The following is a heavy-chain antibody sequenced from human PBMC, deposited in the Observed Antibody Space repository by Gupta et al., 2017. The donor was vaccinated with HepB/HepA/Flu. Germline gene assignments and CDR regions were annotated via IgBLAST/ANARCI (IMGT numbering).Heavy chain of an antibody. CDR2: IYYNGNT. CDR1: GGSITSFY. D-gene: IGHD6-6*01. CDR3: ARLAGASTSSSY. V-gene: IGHV4-59*08. Sequence: VQLQESGPGLVKPSETLSLTCTVSGGSITSFYWSWIRQPPGKGLQWIGYIYYNGNTDYDPSLKSRATISADTSKNQFSLKLTSVTAADTAVYYWARLAGASTSSSYWGQGTLVTVSS. J-gene: IGHJ4*02.